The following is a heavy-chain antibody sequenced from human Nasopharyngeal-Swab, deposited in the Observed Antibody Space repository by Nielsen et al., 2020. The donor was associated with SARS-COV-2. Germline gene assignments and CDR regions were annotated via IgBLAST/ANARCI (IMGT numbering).Heavy chain of an antibody. V-gene: IGHV3-21*01. Sequence: GGSLRLSCAASGFTFSSYSMDWVRQAPGKGLEWVSSISSSSSYIYYADSVKGRFTISRDNAKNSLYLQMNSLRAEDTAVYYCARDQGYCSGGSCYYYYGMDVWGQGTTVTVSS. CDR2: ISSSSSYI. D-gene: IGHD2-15*01. CDR3: ARDQGYCSGGSCYYYYGMDV. J-gene: IGHJ6*02. CDR1: GFTFSSYS.